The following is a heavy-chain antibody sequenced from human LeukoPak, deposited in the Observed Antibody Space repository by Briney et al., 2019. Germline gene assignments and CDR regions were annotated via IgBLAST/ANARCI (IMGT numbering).Heavy chain of an antibody. Sequence: GGSLRLSCAASGFTFSDYYMSWIRQAPGKGLEWVSYISSSGSTIYYADSVKGRFTISRDNAKNSLYLQMNSLRAEDTAVYYCARDPRRVVAYFDYWGQGTLVTVSS. CDR1: GFTFSDYY. CDR2: ISSSGSTI. CDR3: ARDPRRVVAYFDY. V-gene: IGHV3-11*01. D-gene: IGHD2-15*01. J-gene: IGHJ4*02.